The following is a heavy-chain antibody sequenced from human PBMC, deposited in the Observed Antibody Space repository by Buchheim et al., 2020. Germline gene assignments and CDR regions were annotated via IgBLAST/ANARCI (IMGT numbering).Heavy chain of an antibody. CDR2: ISSSGSTI. Sequence: EVQLVESGGGLVQPGGSLRLSCAASGFTFSSYEMNWVRQAPGKGLEWVSYISSSGSTIYYADSVKGRFTISRDNAKTSLYLQMNSLRAEDTAVYYCARAVRLGYCSGGSCHTYYYFDYWGQGTL. CDR3: ARAVRLGYCSGGSCHTYYYFDY. D-gene: IGHD2-15*01. J-gene: IGHJ4*02. CDR1: GFTFSSYE. V-gene: IGHV3-48*03.